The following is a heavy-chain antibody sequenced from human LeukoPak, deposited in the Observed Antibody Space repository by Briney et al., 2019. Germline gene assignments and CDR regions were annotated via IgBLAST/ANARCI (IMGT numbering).Heavy chain of an antibody. Sequence: GGSLRLSCSASGFTFSSYAMHWVRQAPGKGLEYVSAISSNGGSTYYADSVKGRFTISRDNSKNTLYLQMSSLRAEDTAVYYCVKDRGGCSSTSCYAGGSFDYWGQGTLVTVSS. J-gene: IGHJ4*02. CDR2: ISSNGGST. V-gene: IGHV3-64D*09. CDR1: GFTFSSYA. CDR3: VKDRGGCSSTSCYAGGSFDY. D-gene: IGHD2-2*01.